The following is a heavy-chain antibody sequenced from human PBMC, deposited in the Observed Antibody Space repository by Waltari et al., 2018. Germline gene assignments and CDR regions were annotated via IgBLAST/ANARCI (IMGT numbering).Heavy chain of an antibody. Sequence: QVQLVQSGAEVKKPGSSVKVSCKASGGTFSRYTISWVRQAPGQGLEWMGRIIPILGIANYAQKCQGRVTITADKSTSTAYMELSSLRSEDTAVYYCARDEYYDSSGYYLDDAFDIWGQGTMVTVSS. J-gene: IGHJ3*02. V-gene: IGHV1-69*08. D-gene: IGHD3-22*01. CDR3: ARDEYYDSSGYYLDDAFDI. CDR1: GGTFSRYT. CDR2: IIPILGIA.